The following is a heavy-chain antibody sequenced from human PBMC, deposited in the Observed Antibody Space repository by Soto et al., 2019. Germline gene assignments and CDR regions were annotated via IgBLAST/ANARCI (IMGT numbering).Heavy chain of an antibody. Sequence: QLQLQESGPGLVKPSETLSLTCTVSGGSISSNSYYWGWIRQPPGKGLEWIGSIYYSGSTYYNPSLKSRVTISVDTSKNQFSLKLSSVTDADTAVYYCARRGSSSWYGYWGQGTLVTVSS. V-gene: IGHV4-39*01. D-gene: IGHD6-13*01. CDR3: ARRGSSSWYGY. J-gene: IGHJ4*02. CDR1: GGSISSNSYY. CDR2: IYYSGST.